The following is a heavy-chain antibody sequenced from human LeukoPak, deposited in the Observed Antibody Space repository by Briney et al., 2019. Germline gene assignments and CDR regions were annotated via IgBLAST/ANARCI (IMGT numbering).Heavy chain of an antibody. D-gene: IGHD6-6*01. CDR2: INPNSGGT. CDR1: GYTFTGYY. J-gene: IGHJ4*02. V-gene: IGHV1-2*02. Sequence: GASVKVSCKASGYTFTGYYMHWVRQAPGQGLEWMGWINPNSGGTNYAQKFQGRVTMTRDTSISTAYMELSRLRSDDTAVYYCARLEAWGSSSSPPTHWGQGTLVTVSS. CDR3: ARLEAWGSSSSPPTH.